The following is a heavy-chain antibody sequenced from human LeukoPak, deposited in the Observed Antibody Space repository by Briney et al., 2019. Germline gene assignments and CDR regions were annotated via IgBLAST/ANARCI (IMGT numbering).Heavy chain of an antibody. D-gene: IGHD6-19*01. CDR3: TKELHVAVAVADYYYFYMDV. Sequence: TGGSLRLSCAASGFTFNTYGMHWVRQAPGKGLEWMTFIQAGGDEYYYAESVKGRFTVSRDNSKNTLYLQMNSLRPEDTAVYYCTKELHVAVAVADYYYFYMDVWGRGTAVTVSS. V-gene: IGHV3-30*02. J-gene: IGHJ6*03. CDR2: IQAGGDEY. CDR1: GFTFNTYG.